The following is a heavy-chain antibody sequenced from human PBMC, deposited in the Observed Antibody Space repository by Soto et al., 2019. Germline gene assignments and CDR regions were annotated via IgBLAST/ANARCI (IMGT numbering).Heavy chain of an antibody. CDR3: ARHSMEGDYYYYGMDV. J-gene: IGHJ6*02. CDR1: GYSFTSYW. V-gene: IGHV5-51*01. CDR2: IYPGDSDT. Sequence: GESLKISCKGSGYSFTSYWIGWVRQMPGKGLEWMGIIYPGDSDTRYSPSFQGQVTISADKSISTAYLQWSSLKASDTAMYYCARHSMEGDYYYYGMDVWGQGTTVTVSS. D-gene: IGHD2-2*01.